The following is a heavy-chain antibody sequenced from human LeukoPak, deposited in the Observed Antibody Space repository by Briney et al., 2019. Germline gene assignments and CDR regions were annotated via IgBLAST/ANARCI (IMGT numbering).Heavy chain of an antibody. CDR2: INQDGSDK. CDR1: GFTFSSYW. CDR3: AELGITMIGGV. Sequence: PGRSLRLSCAASGFTFSSYWMNWVRQAPGKGLECVANINQDGSDKYYVDSVKGRFTISRDNTKNSLYLQMNSLRAEDTAVYYCAELGITMIGGVWGKGTTVTISS. V-gene: IGHV3-7*01. D-gene: IGHD3-10*02. J-gene: IGHJ6*04.